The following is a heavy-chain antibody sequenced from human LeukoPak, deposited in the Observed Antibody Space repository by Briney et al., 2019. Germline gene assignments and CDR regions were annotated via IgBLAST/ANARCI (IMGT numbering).Heavy chain of an antibody. V-gene: IGHV3-33*01. CDR1: GFTFSSYG. D-gene: IGHD3-10*02. CDR2: IWYDGSNK. Sequence: GRSLRLSCAASGFTFSSYGMHWVRQAPGKGLEWVAVIWYDGSNKYYADSVKGRFTISRDNSKNTLYLQMNGLRAEDTAVYYCVMFGSYYYGMDVWGQGTTVTVSS. CDR3: VMFGSYYYGMDV. J-gene: IGHJ6*02.